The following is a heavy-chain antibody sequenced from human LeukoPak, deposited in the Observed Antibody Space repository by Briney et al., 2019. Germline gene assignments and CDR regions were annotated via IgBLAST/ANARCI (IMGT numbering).Heavy chain of an antibody. D-gene: IGHD3-3*01. V-gene: IGHV1-69*05. J-gene: IGHJ6*03. CDR3: ATDYDFWSGYYTGYYYYYMDV. CDR2: IIPIFGTA. CDR1: GGTFSSYA. Sequence: SVKVSCKASGGTFSSYAISWVRQAPGQGLEWMGGIIPIFGTANYAQKFKGRVTITTDESTSTAYMELSSPRSEDTAVYYCATDYDFWSGYYTGYYYYYMDVWGKGTTVTVSS.